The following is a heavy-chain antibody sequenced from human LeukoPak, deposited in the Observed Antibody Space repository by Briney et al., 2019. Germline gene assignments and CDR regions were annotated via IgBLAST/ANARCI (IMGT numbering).Heavy chain of an antibody. J-gene: IGHJ4*02. Sequence: PSETLSLTCAVYGGSFSGYYWSWIRQPPGKGLEWIGEINHSGSTNYNPSLKSRVTISVDTSKSQFSLKLSSVTAADTAVYYCARVRDTYYYDSSGQQFDYWGQGTLVTVSS. V-gene: IGHV4-34*01. D-gene: IGHD3-22*01. CDR2: INHSGST. CDR1: GGSFSGYY. CDR3: ARVRDTYYYDSSGQQFDY.